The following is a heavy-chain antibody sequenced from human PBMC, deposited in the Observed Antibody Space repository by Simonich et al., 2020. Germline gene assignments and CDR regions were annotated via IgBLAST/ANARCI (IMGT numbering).Heavy chain of an antibody. D-gene: IGHD7-27*01. CDR1: GFTFSSYW. CDR2: INSDGSRT. CDR3: AREAGDLWYFDL. J-gene: IGHJ2*01. V-gene: IGHV3-74*01. Sequence: EVQLVESGGGLVQPGGSLRLSCAASGFTFSSYWMHGVHQAQGKGLVCVSRINSDGSRTRYSDSVKGRFTISRDNAKNTLYLQMNSLRAEDTAVYYCAREAGDLWYFDLWGRGTLVTVSS.